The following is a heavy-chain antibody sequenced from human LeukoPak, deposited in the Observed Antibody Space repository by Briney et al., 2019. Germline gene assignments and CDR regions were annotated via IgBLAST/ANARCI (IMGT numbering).Heavy chain of an antibody. Sequence: SETLSLTCTVSGDSLGRSNTYWGWIRQTPGKGLEWLGTILHSGYTYNSPSLKSRVTMSVDSSKNRFSLSLSSVTAADTAVYFCARHRGGGGYHYMDVWGKGTTVIVSS. CDR2: ILHSGYT. CDR1: GDSLGRSNTY. V-gene: IGHV4-39*01. D-gene: IGHD2-21*01. CDR3: ARHRGGGGYHYMDV. J-gene: IGHJ6*03.